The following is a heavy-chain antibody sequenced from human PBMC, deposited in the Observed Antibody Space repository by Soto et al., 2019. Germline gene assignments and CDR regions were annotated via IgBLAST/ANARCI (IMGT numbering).Heavy chain of an antibody. Sequence: SSETLSLTRTFPGCSISSSSYYWGWGRQPPGRVLVCIGSIYYSGSTYYNPSLKSRVTISVDTSKNQFSLKLSSVTAADTAVYYCARPHYYDSSGYLWYFDYWGQGTLVTVSS. V-gene: IGHV4-39*01. J-gene: IGHJ4*02. CDR2: IYYSGST. D-gene: IGHD3-22*01. CDR1: GCSISSSSYY. CDR3: ARPHYYDSSGYLWYFDY.